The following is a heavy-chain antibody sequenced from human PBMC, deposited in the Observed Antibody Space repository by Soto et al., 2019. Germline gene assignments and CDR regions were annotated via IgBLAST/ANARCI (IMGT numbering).Heavy chain of an antibody. V-gene: IGHV3-23*01. CDR1: GFTFSSYA. CDR3: AKELELLRYFDSNAFDI. Sequence: EVQLLESGGGLVQPGGSLRLSCAASGFTFSSYAMSWFRQSPGKGLEWVSAISGSGGSTYYADSVKGRFTISRDNSKNTLYLQMNSLRAEDTAVYYCAKELELLRYFDSNAFDILGQGTMVTVSS. J-gene: IGHJ3*02. D-gene: IGHD3-9*01. CDR2: ISGSGGST.